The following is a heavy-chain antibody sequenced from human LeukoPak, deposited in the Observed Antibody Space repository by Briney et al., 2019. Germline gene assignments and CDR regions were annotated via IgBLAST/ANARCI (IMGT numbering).Heavy chain of an antibody. CDR2: IYYSGTT. CDR1: GGSISSSSYY. Sequence: QTSETLSLTCTVSGGSISSSSYYWGWIRQPPGKGPAWIGSIYYSGTTHYNPSLKSRVTISVDTSKNQFSLKLSSVTAADTAVYYCARVGDGYNYYYFDYWGQGTLVTVSS. J-gene: IGHJ4*02. CDR3: ARVGDGYNYYYFDY. V-gene: IGHV4-39*01. D-gene: IGHD5-24*01.